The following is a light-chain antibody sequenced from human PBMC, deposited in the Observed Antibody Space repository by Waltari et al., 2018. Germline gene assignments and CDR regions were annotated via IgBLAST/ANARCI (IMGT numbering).Light chain of an antibody. V-gene: IGKV3-15*01. J-gene: IGKJ2*01. Sequence: EIVMTQSPDTLSVSPGERATLSCRASQSVASNVAWYQQRPGQSPRLLIYGASTRDPGIPARFSGSGSGTQFTLTIASLQSEDFAVYYCQQYNNCPPYTFGQGTKLEIK. CDR1: QSVASN. CDR3: QQYNNCPPYT. CDR2: GAS.